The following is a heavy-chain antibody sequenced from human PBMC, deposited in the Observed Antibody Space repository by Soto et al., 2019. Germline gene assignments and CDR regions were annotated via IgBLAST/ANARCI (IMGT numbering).Heavy chain of an antibody. D-gene: IGHD6-19*01. V-gene: IGHV1-69*01. J-gene: IGHJ4*02. CDR1: GGTFSSYA. CDR2: IIPIFGTA. CDR3: ASRIAVAGRGGVSDFDY. Sequence: QVQLVQSGAEVKKPGSSVKVSCKASGGTFSSYAISWVRQAPGQGLEWMGGIIPIFGTANYAQKFQGRVTITADESTSTAYMELSSLRSEDTAVYYCASRIAVAGRGGVSDFDYWGQGTLVTVSS.